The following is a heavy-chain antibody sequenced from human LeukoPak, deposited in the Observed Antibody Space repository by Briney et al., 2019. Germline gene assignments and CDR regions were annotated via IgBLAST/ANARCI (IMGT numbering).Heavy chain of an antibody. CDR2: IIPIFGTA. CDR1: GGTFSSYA. CDR3: ARQGGITVFGVAQPGGAFDI. D-gene: IGHD3-3*01. Sequence: SVKVSCKASGGTFSSYAISWVRQAPGQGLEWMGGIIPIFGTAKYAQKVQGRVAMSTDESKTTAYMELSSLRSEDSAVYYCARQGGITVFGVAQPGGAFDIWGQGTMVTVSS. V-gene: IGHV1-69*05. J-gene: IGHJ3*02.